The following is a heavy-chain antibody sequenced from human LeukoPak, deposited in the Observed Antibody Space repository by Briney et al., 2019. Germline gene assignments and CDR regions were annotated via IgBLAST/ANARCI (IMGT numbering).Heavy chain of an antibody. J-gene: IGHJ4*02. CDR2: IKQDGSQK. V-gene: IGHV3-7*05. CDR1: GFYFNAYL. Sequence: GGSRRLSCVASGFYFNAYLMSWVRQAPGKGLEWVANIKQDGSQKFYLDSVKGRFTISRDNRKNSLYLQMNSLRAEDTAMYYCVRQYCRSTSCYGYFEYWGQGTLVTVSS. CDR3: VRQYCRSTSCYGYFEY. D-gene: IGHD2-2*01.